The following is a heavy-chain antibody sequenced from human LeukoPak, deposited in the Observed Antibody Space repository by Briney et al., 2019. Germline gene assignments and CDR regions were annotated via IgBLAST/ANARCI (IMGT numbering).Heavy chain of an antibody. Sequence: PGGSLRLSCAVSGFTFSTYAMNWVRQAPGKGLEWVSVISGSGGSTYYADSVKGRFTISRDNSKNTLYLQMNSLTVEDTAVYYCAKDRSSGWYSFQHWGQGTLVSVSS. CDR3: AKDRSSGWYSFQH. V-gene: IGHV3-23*01. D-gene: IGHD6-19*01. J-gene: IGHJ1*01. CDR2: ISGSGGST. CDR1: GFTFSTYA.